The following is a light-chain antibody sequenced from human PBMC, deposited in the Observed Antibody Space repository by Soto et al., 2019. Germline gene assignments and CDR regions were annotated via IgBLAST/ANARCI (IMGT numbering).Light chain of an antibody. CDR2: STS. V-gene: IGKV3-20*01. CDR1: QSVSSNY. CDR3: QQYVGSPFT. Sequence: EIVLTQSPGTLSLSPGERATLSCRASQSVSSNYLAWYQQKPDQAPRLLIYSTSSRATGIPDRFSGSGTGTDFTLTISRLEPEDFAVYYCQQYVGSPFTFGPGTKVDIK. J-gene: IGKJ3*01.